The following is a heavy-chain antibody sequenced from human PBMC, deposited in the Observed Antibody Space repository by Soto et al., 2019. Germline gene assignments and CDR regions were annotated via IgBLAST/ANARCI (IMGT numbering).Heavy chain of an antibody. Sequence: VQLVESGGGLVKPGGSLRLSCVASGFTFSDYYMGWVRQAPGKGLVWVSHIDTDGSTGGTSYADSVKGRFTVSRDDSNDRLYLQMNDLRVEDTAVYYCARGRGTYYADSWGQGTLVTVSS. CDR1: GFTFSDYY. CDR2: IDTDGSTGGT. CDR3: ARGRGTYYADS. D-gene: IGHD1-26*01. V-gene: IGHV3-74*03. J-gene: IGHJ4*02.